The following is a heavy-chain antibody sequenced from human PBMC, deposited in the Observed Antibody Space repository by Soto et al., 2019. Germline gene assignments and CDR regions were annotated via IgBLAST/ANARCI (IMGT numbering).Heavy chain of an antibody. CDR2: ISSSSSYI. D-gene: IGHD3-10*01. CDR3: ARVWFGETPFDY. Sequence: EVQLVESGGGLVKPGGSLRLSCAASGFNFSSYSMNWVRQAPGKGLEWVSSISSSSSYIYYADSVKGRFTISRDNAKNSLYLQMNSLRAEDTAVYYCARVWFGETPFDYGGQGTLVTVSS. CDR1: GFNFSSYS. V-gene: IGHV3-21*01. J-gene: IGHJ4*02.